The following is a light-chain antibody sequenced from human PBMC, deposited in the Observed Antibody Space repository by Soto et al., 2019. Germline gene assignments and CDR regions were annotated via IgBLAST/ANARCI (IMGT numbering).Light chain of an antibody. CDR2: LNSDGSH. CDR1: SGHSSYA. V-gene: IGLV4-69*01. Sequence: QPVLTQSHSASASLGASVKLACTLSSGHSSYAIAWHQQQPEKGPRYLMKLNSDGSHSKGDGIPDRFSGSSSGAERYLTISSLQSEDEADYYCQTWGTGIHWVFGGGTKLTVL. J-gene: IGLJ3*02. CDR3: QTWGTGIHWV.